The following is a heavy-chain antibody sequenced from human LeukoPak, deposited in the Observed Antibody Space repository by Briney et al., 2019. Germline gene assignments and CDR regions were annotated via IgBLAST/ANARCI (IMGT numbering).Heavy chain of an antibody. V-gene: IGHV3-64*01. J-gene: IGHJ3*02. CDR2: ISSKGGST. D-gene: IGHD4-17*01. CDR1: GFTFSSYT. CDR3: ARSGDYGDYGRLGAFDI. Sequence: PGGSLRLSCAASGFTFSSYTMHWVRQAPGKGLEYVSAISSKGGSTYYVNSVKGRFTISRDNSKNTLYLQMGSLRAEDMAVYYCARSGDYGDYGRLGAFDIWGQGTMVTVSS.